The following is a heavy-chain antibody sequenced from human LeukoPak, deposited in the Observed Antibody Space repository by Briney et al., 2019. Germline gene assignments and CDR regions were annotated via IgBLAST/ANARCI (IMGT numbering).Heavy chain of an antibody. CDR1: GGFFSGYY. CDR2: INHSGST. J-gene: IGHJ4*02. D-gene: IGHD4-17*01. CDR3: ASKEGATVTTY. V-gene: IGHV4-34*01. Sequence: PSETLSLTCAVYGGFFSGYYWSWIRQPPGKGLEWIGEINHSGSTNYNPSLKSRVTISVDTSKNQFSLKLSSVTAADTAVYYCASKEGATVTTYWGQGTLVTVSS.